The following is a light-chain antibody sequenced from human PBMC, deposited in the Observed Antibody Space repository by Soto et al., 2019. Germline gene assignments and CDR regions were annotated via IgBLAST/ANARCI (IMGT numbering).Light chain of an antibody. J-gene: IGKJ5*01. CDR2: AAS. CDR3: QQSSSSPIT. V-gene: IGKV3-20*01. Sequence: EIVLTQSPGTLSLSPGERATLSCRASQSVSSSYLAGYQQKPGQAPRLLMSAASSRATGIPDRFSGSGSGTDFTLTISRLEAEDFAVYYCQQSSSSPITFGQGTRLEIK. CDR1: QSVSSSY.